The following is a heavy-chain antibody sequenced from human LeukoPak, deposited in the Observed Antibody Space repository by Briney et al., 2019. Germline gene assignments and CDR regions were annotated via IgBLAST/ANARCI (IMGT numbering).Heavy chain of an antibody. Sequence: GGSLILSCAASGFTFINFAMSWIRQAPGKELERVSALNGDNTYYADSVKGRFTVSRDNSKNTLYLQMNSLRAEDTAVYYCVRELDIVAGTGRKFDYWGQGTLVTVSS. D-gene: IGHD5-12*01. CDR2: LNGDNT. J-gene: IGHJ4*02. CDR3: VRELDIVAGTGRKFDY. V-gene: IGHV3-23*01. CDR1: GFTFINFA.